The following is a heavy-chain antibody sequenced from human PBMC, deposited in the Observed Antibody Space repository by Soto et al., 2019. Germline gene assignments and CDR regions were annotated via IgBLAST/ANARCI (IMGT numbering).Heavy chain of an antibody. Sequence: QIQLVLSGAEVKKPGASVRVSCKASGYAFSNYGISWIRQAPGLGLEWMGWISPYNGNTDYAQSLQGRVTMTTDTSTNTAYMELRSLTSDDTAVYYCATSYDSGFDPWGQGTLVTVSS. D-gene: IGHD5-12*01. CDR1: GYAFSNYG. J-gene: IGHJ5*02. V-gene: IGHV1-18*04. CDR2: ISPYNGNT. CDR3: ATSYDSGFDP.